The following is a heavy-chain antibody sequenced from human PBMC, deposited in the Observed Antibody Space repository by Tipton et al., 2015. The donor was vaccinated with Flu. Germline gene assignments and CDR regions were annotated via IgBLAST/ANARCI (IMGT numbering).Heavy chain of an antibody. CDR1: GFTFSSYE. D-gene: IGHD1-1*01. CDR2: ISSSGSTI. Sequence: GSLRLSRATSGFTFSSYEMNWVRQAPGKGLEWVSYISSSGSTIYYADSVKGRFTISRDNAKNSLYLQMNSLRAEDTAVYYCARGRTGYLDYWGQGTLVTVSS. V-gene: IGHV3-48*03. CDR3: ARGRTGYLDY. J-gene: IGHJ4*02.